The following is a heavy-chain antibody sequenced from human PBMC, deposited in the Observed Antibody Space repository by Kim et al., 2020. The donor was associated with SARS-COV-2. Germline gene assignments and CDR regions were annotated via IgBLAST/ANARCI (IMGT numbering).Heavy chain of an antibody. D-gene: IGHD2-15*01. Sequence: GGSLRLSCAPSGFTFTYAWMGWVRQVPGKGLEWVGHIKNKIDGGTADYAAPVKGRFIISRDDSKNMVFLQMNSLKTEDTAVYYCATERGCSGGSCYYFDFWGQGTLVTVSS. CDR3: ATERGCSGGSCYYFDF. CDR2: IKNKIDGGTA. V-gene: IGHV3-15*01. CDR1: GFTFTYAW. J-gene: IGHJ4*02.